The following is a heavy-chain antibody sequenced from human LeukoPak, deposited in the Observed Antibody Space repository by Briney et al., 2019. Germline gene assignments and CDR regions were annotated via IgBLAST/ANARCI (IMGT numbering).Heavy chain of an antibody. Sequence: KPSETLSLTCAVYGGSFSGYYWSWIRQPPGKGLEWIGEINDSGSTNYNPSLKSRVTISVDTSKNQFSLKLSSVTAADPAVYYCAREISVAVAGTEAFDIWGQGTMVTVSS. D-gene: IGHD6-19*01. J-gene: IGHJ3*02. CDR3: AREISVAVAGTEAFDI. CDR2: INDSGST. CDR1: GGSFSGYY. V-gene: IGHV4-34*01.